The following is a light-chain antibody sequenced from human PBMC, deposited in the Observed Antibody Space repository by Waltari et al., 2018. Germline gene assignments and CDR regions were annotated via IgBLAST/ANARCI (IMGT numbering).Light chain of an antibody. CDR2: GAS. CDR3: LQHKSFPRT. CDR1: QGIGSD. Sequence: DIQMTQSPSSLSASVGDRVTITCRASQGIGSDLGWYQQKSGKAPKRLIYGASTLDGGVPSRFSGSASGTDFTLTISSLQPEDFATYDCLQHKSFPRTFGQGTKVE. V-gene: IGKV1-17*01. J-gene: IGKJ1*01.